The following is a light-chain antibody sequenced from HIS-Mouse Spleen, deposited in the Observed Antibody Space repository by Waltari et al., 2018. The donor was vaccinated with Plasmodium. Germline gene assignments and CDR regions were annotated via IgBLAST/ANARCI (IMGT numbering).Light chain of an antibody. CDR1: NSRVQY. CDR3: QAWDSSTVV. V-gene: IGLV3-1*01. Sequence: YELPPPPSVSASPGQTAIITCSTHNSRVQYACWYQQNPGQSPVLVIYQDSKRPSGIPERFSGSNSGNTATLTISGTQAMDEADYYCQAWDSSTVVFGGGTKLTVL. CDR2: QDS. J-gene: IGLJ2*01.